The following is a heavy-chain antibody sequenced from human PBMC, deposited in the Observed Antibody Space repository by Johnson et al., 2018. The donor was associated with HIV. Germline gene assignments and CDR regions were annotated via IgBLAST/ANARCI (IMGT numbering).Heavy chain of an antibody. D-gene: IGHD6-13*01. CDR3: TRAAAAPYAFDI. CDR1: GFTFSNAW. CDR2: IKSKTDGGTT. Sequence: VQLVESGGGLVKPGGSLRLSCAASGFTFSNAWMNWVRQAPGKGLEWVGRIKSKTDGGTTDYATPVKGRFTISRDDSKNTLYLQMNSLKTEDTAVYYCTRAAAAPYAFDIWGQGTMVTVSS. J-gene: IGHJ3*02. V-gene: IGHV3-15*01.